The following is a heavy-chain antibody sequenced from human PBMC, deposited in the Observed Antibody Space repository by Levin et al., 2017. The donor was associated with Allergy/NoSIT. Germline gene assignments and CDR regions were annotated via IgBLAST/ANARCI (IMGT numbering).Heavy chain of an antibody. V-gene: IGHV3-30*18. CDR1: GFTFSSYG. D-gene: IGHD2-21*02. Sequence: GESLKISCAASGFTFSSYGMHWVRQAPGKALEWVAVISYDGSNKYYADSVKGRFTISRDNSKNTLYLQMNSLRAEDTAVYYCAKSGCGGDCYYPIDYWGQGTLVTVSS. CDR3: AKSGCGGDCYYPIDY. J-gene: IGHJ4*02. CDR2: ISYDGSNK.